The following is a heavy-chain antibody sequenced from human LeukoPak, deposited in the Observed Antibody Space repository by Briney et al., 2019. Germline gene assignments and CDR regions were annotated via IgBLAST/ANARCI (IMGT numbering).Heavy chain of an antibody. CDR2: IYHSGST. Sequence: SETLSLTCAVYGGSFSGYYWGWIRQPPGKGLEWIGSIYHSGSTYYNPSLKSRVTISVDTSKNQFSLKLSSVTAADTAVYYCARVLLYYYDSSGYYRGWNYFDYWGQGTLVTVSS. D-gene: IGHD3-22*01. CDR3: ARVLLYYYDSSGYYRGWNYFDY. V-gene: IGHV4-38-2*01. J-gene: IGHJ4*02. CDR1: GGSFSGYY.